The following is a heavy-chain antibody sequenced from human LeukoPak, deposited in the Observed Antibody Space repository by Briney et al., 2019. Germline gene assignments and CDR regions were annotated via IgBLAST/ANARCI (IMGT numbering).Heavy chain of an antibody. CDR2: IYHSGST. D-gene: IGHD1-1*01. J-gene: IGHJ4*02. V-gene: IGHV4-4*02. CDR3: VRWTAGTTEDS. CDR1: GGSISSSNW. Sequence: SETLSLTCAVSGGSISSSNWWSWVRQPPGKGLEWIGEIYHSGSTNYNPSLKSRVTISVDKSMNQFSLKLSSVTAADTAVYYCVRWTAGTTEDSWGQGTLVTVSS.